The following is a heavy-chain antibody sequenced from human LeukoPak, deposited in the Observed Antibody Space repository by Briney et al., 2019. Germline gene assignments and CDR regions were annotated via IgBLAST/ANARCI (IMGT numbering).Heavy chain of an antibody. CDR1: GFTFSSYS. CDR2: ISSSSSTI. CDR3: ARDNHDILTGYYNVLYLGAFDI. V-gene: IGHV3-48*01. J-gene: IGHJ3*02. D-gene: IGHD3-9*01. Sequence: GGSLRLSCAASGFTFSSYSMNWVRQAPGKGLEWVSYISSSSSTIYYADSVKGRFTISRDNAKNSLYLQMNSLRAEDTAVYYCARDNHDILTGYYNVLYLGAFDIWGQGTMVTVSS.